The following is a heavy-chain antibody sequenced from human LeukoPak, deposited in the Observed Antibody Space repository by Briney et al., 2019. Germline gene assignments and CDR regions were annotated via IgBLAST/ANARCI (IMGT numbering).Heavy chain of an antibody. CDR1: GDSISSYF. D-gene: IGHD6-13*01. Sequence: PSETLSLTCTVSGDSISSYFWSWIRQHPGKGLEWIGYIYYNGNTYYNPSLKSRVTMSVDTSKNQFPLKLSSVTAADTAVYYCARGPAAGFFDYWGQGTLVTVSS. V-gene: IGHV4-59*06. CDR2: IYYNGNT. J-gene: IGHJ4*02. CDR3: ARGPAAGFFDY.